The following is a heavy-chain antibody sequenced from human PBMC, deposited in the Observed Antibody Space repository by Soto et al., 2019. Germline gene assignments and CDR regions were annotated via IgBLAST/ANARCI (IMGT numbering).Heavy chain of an antibody. Sequence: PGGSLRLSCAASGFTVSSNYMSWVRQAPGKGLEWVSVIYSGGSTYYADSVKGRFTISRDNSKNTLYLQMNSLRAEDTAVYYCARDNYLGGYYYGMDDWGQGTTVTVSS. CDR3: ARDNYLGGYYYGMDD. V-gene: IGHV3-53*01. CDR2: IYSGGST. J-gene: IGHJ6*02. CDR1: GFTVSSNY. D-gene: IGHD1-26*01.